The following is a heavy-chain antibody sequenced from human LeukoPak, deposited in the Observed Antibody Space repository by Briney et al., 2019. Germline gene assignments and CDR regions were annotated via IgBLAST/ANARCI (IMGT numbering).Heavy chain of an antibody. CDR3: ARGNYYGSGSHTTNWFDP. J-gene: IGHJ5*02. Sequence: ASVKVSCKASGYTFTSYDINWVRQATGQGLEWMGWMNPNSGNTGSAQKFQGRVTITADESTSTAYMELSSLRSEDTAVYYCARGNYYGSGSHTTNWFDPWGQGTLVTVSS. D-gene: IGHD3-10*01. CDR2: MNPNSGNT. CDR1: GYTFTSYD. V-gene: IGHV1-8*01.